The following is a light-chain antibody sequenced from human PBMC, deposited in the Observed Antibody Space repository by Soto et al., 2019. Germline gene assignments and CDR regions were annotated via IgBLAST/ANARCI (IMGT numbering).Light chain of an antibody. CDR1: SSDVGDYNY. V-gene: IGLV2-14*01. CDR3: SSYAGSNNFVV. J-gene: IGLJ2*01. CDR2: EVS. Sequence: QSVLTQPASVSGSPGQSITISCTGTSSDVGDYNYVSWYQQHPGKAPKVMIYEVSHRPSGVSNRFSGSKSGNTASLTISGLQAEDEADYYCSSYAGSNNFVVFGGGTKLTVL.